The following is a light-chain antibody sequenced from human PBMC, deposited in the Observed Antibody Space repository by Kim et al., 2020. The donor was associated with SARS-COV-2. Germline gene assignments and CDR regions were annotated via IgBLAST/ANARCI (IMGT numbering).Light chain of an antibody. CDR3: QQYYTYPLS. CDR1: QSVNIY. J-gene: IGKJ4*01. CDR2: ASS. Sequence: ASTGERVTITCRASQSVNIYLARYQQKPGKAPRLLIHASSTLHSGVPPRFTGSGAGTDFTLTINSLQSEDFATYYCQQYYTYPLSFGGGTKVDIK. V-gene: IGKV1-8*01.